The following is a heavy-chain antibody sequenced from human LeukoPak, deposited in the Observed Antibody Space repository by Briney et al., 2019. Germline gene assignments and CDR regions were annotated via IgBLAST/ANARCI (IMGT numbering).Heavy chain of an antibody. CDR3: ARDRRFGDLVHWFDP. Sequence: GGSLRLSCAASGFTFSSYSMNWVRQAPGKGLEWVSYISSSSSTIYYADSVKGRFTISRDNAKNSLYLQMNSLRAEDTAVYYCARDRRFGDLVHWFDPWGQGTLVTVSS. CDR1: GFTFSSYS. J-gene: IGHJ5*02. V-gene: IGHV3-48*04. D-gene: IGHD3-10*01. CDR2: ISSSSSTI.